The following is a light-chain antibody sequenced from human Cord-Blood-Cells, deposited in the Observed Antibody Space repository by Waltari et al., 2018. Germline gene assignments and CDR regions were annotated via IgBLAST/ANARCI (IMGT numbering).Light chain of an antibody. CDR1: QSISSY. V-gene: IGKV1-39*01. CDR2: AAS. Sequence: IQMTQSLSSLSASVGDSVNITCRASQSISSYLNWYQQKPGKAPKLLIYAASSLQSGVPSRFSSSGSGTDFTLTISSLQPEDFATYYCQQSYSTPPLTFGGGTKVEIK. J-gene: IGKJ4*01. CDR3: QQSYSTPPLT.